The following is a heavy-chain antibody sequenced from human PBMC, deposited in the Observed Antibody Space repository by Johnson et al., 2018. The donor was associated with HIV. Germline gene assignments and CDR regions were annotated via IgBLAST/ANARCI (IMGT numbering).Heavy chain of an antibody. V-gene: IGHV3-33*06. CDR3: AKDRGLSPPGDAFDI. CDR1: RFSFSNYG. Sequence: QLVESGGGVVQPGRSLRLSCAASRFSFSNYGMHWVRQAPGKGLEWVAVIWYDGSNKYYADSVKGRFTISRDNSKNTLYLQMNNLRAEDTALYYCAKDRGLSPPGDAFDIWGQGTMVTVSS. J-gene: IGHJ3*02. CDR2: IWYDGSNK. D-gene: IGHD3/OR15-3a*01.